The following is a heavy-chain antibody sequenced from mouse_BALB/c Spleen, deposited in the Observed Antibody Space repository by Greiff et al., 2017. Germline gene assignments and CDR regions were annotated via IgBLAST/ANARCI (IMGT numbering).Heavy chain of an antibody. J-gene: IGHJ4*01. CDR2: IRSKSNNYAT. CDR1: GFTFNTYA. V-gene: IGHV10-1*02. CDR3: VRHRGMDY. D-gene: IGHD2-14*01. Sequence: EVKLMESGGGLVQPKGSLKLSCAASGFTFNTYAMNWVRQAPGKGLEWVARIRSKSNNYATYYADSVKDRFTISRDDSQSMLYLQMNNLKTEDTAMYYCVRHRGMDYWGQGTSVTVSS.